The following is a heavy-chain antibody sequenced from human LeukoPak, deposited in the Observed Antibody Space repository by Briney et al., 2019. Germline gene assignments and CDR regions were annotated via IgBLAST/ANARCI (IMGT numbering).Heavy chain of an antibody. J-gene: IGHJ4*02. CDR2: TNIDGSST. D-gene: IGHD3-22*01. Sequence: GGSLRLSCEASGITFSHYWMHWARHAPGKGLVWVSRTNIDGSSTSYIDSVKGRFTISRDNAKNTIYLQMNSLRAEDTAVYYCVPSDSSGLDWGQGTLVTVSS. CDR3: VPSDSSGLD. CDR1: GITFSHYW. V-gene: IGHV3-74*01.